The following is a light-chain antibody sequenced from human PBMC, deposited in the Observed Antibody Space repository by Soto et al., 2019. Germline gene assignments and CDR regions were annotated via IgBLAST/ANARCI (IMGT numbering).Light chain of an antibody. V-gene: IGKV3-20*01. Sequence: EIVLTPSPGTLSLSPGERATLSCRTSHSVSSSYLAWYQQKPGLAPRLLIYGASSRATGIPDRFSGSESGTDFTLTISRLEPEEFAVYFCQQYGISPWTFGQGTNVDI. J-gene: IGKJ1*01. CDR3: QQYGISPWT. CDR1: HSVSSSY. CDR2: GAS.